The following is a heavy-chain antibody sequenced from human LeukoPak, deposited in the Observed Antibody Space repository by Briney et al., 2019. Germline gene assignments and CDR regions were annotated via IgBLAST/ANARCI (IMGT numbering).Heavy chain of an antibody. CDR2: ISSSSSYI. Sequence: GGSLRLSCAASGFTFSSYSMNWVRQAPGKGLEWVSSISSSSSYIYYADSVKGRFTISRDNAKNSLYLQMNSLRAEDTAVYYRARDTRDYYGSGSYNYYYYMDVWGKGTTVTISS. J-gene: IGHJ6*03. D-gene: IGHD3-10*01. CDR3: ARDTRDYYGSGSYNYYYYMDV. CDR1: GFTFSSYS. V-gene: IGHV3-21*01.